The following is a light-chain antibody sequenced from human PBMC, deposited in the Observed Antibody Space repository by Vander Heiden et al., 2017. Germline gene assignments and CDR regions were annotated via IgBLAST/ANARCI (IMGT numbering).Light chain of an antibody. V-gene: IGKV3-11*01. CDR3: QQRTNCPIN. CDR2: DAS. J-gene: IGKJ4*01. CDR1: QSVSSY. Sequence: EIVLTQSPATLSLSPGERATLSCRASQSVSSYLAWYQQKPGQAPRLLIYDASNRATGIPARLSGSGSGTDFTLTISSREPEDFAVYYCQQRTNCPINLAGGTKVKIK.